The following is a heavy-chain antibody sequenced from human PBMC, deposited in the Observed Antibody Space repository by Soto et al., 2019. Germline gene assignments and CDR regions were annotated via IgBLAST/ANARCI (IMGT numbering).Heavy chain of an antibody. V-gene: IGHV4-39*01. CDR2: IYYSGST. D-gene: IGHD2-2*01. CDR1: GGSISRSSYY. CDR3: ARLQVVPAANGGYYMDV. Sequence: SETLSLTCTVSGGSISRSSYYWGWIRQPPGKGLEWIGSIYYSGSTYYNPSLKSRVTISVDTSKNLFSLNLRSVTAADTAVYFCARLQVVPAANGGYYMDVWGKGTTVTVSS. J-gene: IGHJ6*03.